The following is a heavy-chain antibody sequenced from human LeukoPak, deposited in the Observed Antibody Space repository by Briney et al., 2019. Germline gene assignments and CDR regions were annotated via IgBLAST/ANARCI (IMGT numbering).Heavy chain of an antibody. Sequence: ASVKVSCKASGYTFTGYYMHWVRQAPGQGLEWMGWINPNSGGTNYAQKFQRRVTMTRDTSISTAYMELSRLRSDDTAVYYCARDGRGIYGSGTLGPWGQGTLVTVSS. D-gene: IGHD3-10*01. CDR3: ARDGRGIYGSGTLGP. CDR2: INPNSGGT. CDR1: GYTFTGYY. J-gene: IGHJ5*02. V-gene: IGHV1-2*02.